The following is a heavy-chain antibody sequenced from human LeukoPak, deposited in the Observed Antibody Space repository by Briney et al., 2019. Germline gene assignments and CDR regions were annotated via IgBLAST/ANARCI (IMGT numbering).Heavy chain of an antibody. Sequence: SEALSLTCTVSGGSISSYYWSWIRQPPGKGPEWIGYIYYSGSTNYNPSLKSRVTISVDTSKKQFSLKLSSVTAADTAVYYCARVGYSYGYVMDYWGQGTLVTVSS. CDR3: ARVGYSYGYVMDY. D-gene: IGHD5-18*01. J-gene: IGHJ4*02. V-gene: IGHV4-59*08. CDR2: IYYSGST. CDR1: GGSISSYY.